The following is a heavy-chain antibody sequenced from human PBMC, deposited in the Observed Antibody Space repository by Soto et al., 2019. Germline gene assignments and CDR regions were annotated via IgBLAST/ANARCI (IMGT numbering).Heavy chain of an antibody. V-gene: IGHV3-33*01. CDR2: MWYDGSNK. D-gene: IGHD7-27*01. J-gene: IGHJ3*01. CDR3: ARDSAGKTDWGLRGAFEF. Sequence: QVQLVESGGGVVQPGRSQRLSCAASGFTFSDHGMHWVRQAPGKGLEWVAVMWYDGSNKYYADSVKGRFSISRDNSKNTLYSHMSSIRGEDTAVYYCARDSAGKTDWGLRGAFEFWGQGTMVTVSS. CDR1: GFTFSDHG.